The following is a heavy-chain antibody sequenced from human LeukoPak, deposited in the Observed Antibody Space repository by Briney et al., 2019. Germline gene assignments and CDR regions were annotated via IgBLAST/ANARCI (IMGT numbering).Heavy chain of an antibody. Sequence: AGGSLRLSCAASGFTFDSYAMSWVRQAPGKGLEGVSAVSRFGGTTYYAHSAKGRFTISRDNSNNTVYLQMNSLRVEDTALYYCVKHVGSRWSNNRFDPWGQGTLVTVS. CDR1: GFTFDSYA. V-gene: IGHV3-23*01. D-gene: IGHD6-13*01. J-gene: IGHJ5*02. CDR2: VSRFGGTT. CDR3: VKHVGSRWSNNRFDP.